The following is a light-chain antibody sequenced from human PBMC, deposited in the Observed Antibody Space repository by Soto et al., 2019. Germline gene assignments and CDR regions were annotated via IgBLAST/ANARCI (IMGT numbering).Light chain of an antibody. CDR3: QQYGLSPRT. Sequence: EIVLTQSPGTLSLSPGERATLSCRESQSVSSSYLAWYQQKPGQAPRLFIYASSIRATGIPDRFSGSGSGTDFTLTISRLEPEDFAVYYCQQYGLSPRTFGRGTKVEIK. J-gene: IGKJ1*01. CDR1: QSVSSSY. V-gene: IGKV3-20*01. CDR2: ASS.